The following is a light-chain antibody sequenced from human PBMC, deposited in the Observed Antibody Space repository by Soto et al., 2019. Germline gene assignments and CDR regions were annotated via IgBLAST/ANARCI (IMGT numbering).Light chain of an antibody. J-gene: IGKJ4*01. V-gene: IGKV3-20*01. CDR3: QQYGSSPRLT. CDR2: GAS. CDR1: QSVSSSY. Sequence: EIVLTQSPGTLSLSPGERDTLSCRASQSVSSSYLAWYQQKPGQAPRLLIYGASSRATGIPDRFSGSGSVTDFTLTISRLEPEDFAVYYCQQYGSSPRLTFGGGTKVDIK.